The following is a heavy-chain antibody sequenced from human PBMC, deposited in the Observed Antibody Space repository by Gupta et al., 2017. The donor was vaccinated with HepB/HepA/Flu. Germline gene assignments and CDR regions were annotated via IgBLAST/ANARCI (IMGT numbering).Heavy chain of an antibody. V-gene: IGHV3-48*03. CDR1: GYTFSHNT. Sequence: EVQLVESGGGLAQPGGSLGLSCAASGYTFSHNTMKWVRQAPGKGLEWVSYISNSGNSIYYADSVKGRITISRDNAKNSLYLQMNSLGTGDTALYYCARQGVALSGPYYYYGMDVWGHGTTVTVSS. CDR3: ARQGVALSGPYYYYGMDV. D-gene: IGHD6-13*01. CDR2: ISNSGNSI. J-gene: IGHJ6*02.